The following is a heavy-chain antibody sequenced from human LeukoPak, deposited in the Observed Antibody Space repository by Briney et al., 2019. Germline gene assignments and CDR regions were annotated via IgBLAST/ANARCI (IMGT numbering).Heavy chain of an antibody. Sequence: SQTLSLTCTVSGGSISSGGYYWSWIRQPPGKGLEWIGYIYHSGSTYYNPSLKSRVTISVDRSKSQFSLKLSSVTAADTAVYYCARSRETSYSSSYDYWGQGTLVTVSS. CDR2: IYHSGST. D-gene: IGHD6-6*01. V-gene: IGHV4-30-2*01. J-gene: IGHJ4*02. CDR1: GGSISSGGYY. CDR3: ARSRETSYSSSYDY.